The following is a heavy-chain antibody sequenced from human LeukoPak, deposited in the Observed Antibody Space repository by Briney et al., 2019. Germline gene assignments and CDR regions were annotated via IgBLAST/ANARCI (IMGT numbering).Heavy chain of an antibody. CDR2: ITRGGSRT. CDR3: AKAHEDYYETSGNFDY. CDR1: GGSFSGYY. V-gene: IGHV3-23*01. D-gene: IGHD3-22*01. Sequence: ETLSLTCAVYGGSFSGYYWSWIRQPPGKGLEWVSTITRGGSRTFYADSVKGRFTFSRDNSKNTLYLQMNSLRAEDTAVYFCAKAHEDYYETSGNFDYWGQGTLVTVSS. J-gene: IGHJ4*02.